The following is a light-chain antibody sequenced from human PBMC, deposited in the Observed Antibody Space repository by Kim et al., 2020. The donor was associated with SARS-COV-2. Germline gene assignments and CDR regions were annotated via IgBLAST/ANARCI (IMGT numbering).Light chain of an antibody. CDR2: GKY. V-gene: IGLV3-19*01. Sequence: SSELTQDPAVSVALGQTVRLTCQGDSLRNYYATWYQQRPGQAPVLVLYGKYNRPSGIPDRFSGSASGNTASLTITGAQAEDEADYYCNSRDSSCDHVGFG. J-gene: IGLJ3*02. CDR1: SLRNYY. CDR3: NSRDSSCDHVG.